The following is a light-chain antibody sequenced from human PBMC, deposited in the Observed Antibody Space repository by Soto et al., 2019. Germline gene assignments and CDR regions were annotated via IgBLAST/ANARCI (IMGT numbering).Light chain of an antibody. CDR1: QDINIY. V-gene: IGKV1-33*01. Sequence: DIQMTQSPSSLSAFVGDRVTITCQASQDINIYLNWYQQKPGKSAKLLIYDASNLATGVPSKFSGSRSGTDFTFSIISLQPEDIATYYCQQYGNLPLTFGGGTKVEI. CDR3: QQYGNLPLT. J-gene: IGKJ4*01. CDR2: DAS.